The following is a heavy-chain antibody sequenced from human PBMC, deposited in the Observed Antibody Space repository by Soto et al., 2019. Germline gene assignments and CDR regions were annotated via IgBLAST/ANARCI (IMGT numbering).Heavy chain of an antibody. Sequence: QVQLVQSGAEVKKPGASVKVSCRASGYTFTTYAMHWVRQAPGQRLEWMGWINGGNADTKYSQKFQGRVSITRDTSASTVYMELSSLTSEDTAVYYWARRRVVRGVTTSVPHDYWGQGTLVTVSS. CDR1: GYTFTTYA. CDR2: INGGNADT. V-gene: IGHV1-3*01. J-gene: IGHJ4*02. D-gene: IGHD3-10*01. CDR3: ARRRVVRGVTTSVPHDY.